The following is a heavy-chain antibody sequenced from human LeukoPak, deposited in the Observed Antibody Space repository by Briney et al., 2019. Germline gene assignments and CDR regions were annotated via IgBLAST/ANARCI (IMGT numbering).Heavy chain of an antibody. J-gene: IGHJ6*03. CDR1: GLSVIDE. Sequence: GGSLRLSCVGSGLSVIDEMNWVRQAPGKGLEWVSHINADATTKTYADSVKGRFTISRDNSRNTLDLQMDSLRAEDTAVYYCASSNAAPTDTHYYYMNVWGKGTTVTVSS. CDR2: INADATTK. CDR3: ASSNAAPTDTHYYYMNV. V-gene: IGHV3-48*03. D-gene: IGHD4-11*01.